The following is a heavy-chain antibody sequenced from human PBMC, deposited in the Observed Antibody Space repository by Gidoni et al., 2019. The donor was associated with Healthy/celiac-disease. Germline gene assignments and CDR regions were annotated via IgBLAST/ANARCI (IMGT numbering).Heavy chain of an antibody. D-gene: IGHD4-4*01. V-gene: IGHV3-30-3*01. CDR1: GFTFISSA. CDR3: ARATRPYSNYYYGMDV. CDR2: ISYDGSNK. J-gene: IGHJ6*04. Sequence: QVQLVESGGGVVHPGRSLSLSCAASGFTFISSAMHWVRQAPGKGLEWVAVISYDGSNKYYADSVKGRFNISRDNSKNTRYLKMNSLRAEDTDVYYGARATRPYSNYYYGMDVWGKGTTVTVSS.